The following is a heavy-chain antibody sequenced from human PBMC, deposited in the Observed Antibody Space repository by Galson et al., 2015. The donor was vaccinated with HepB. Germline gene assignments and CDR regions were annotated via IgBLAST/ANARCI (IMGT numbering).Heavy chain of an antibody. CDR1: GFTFSSYG. D-gene: IGHD5-12*01. V-gene: IGHV3-30*18. J-gene: IGHJ4*02. Sequence: SLRLSCAASGFTFSSYGMHWVRQAPGKGLEWVAVISYDGSNKYYADSVKGRFTISRDNSKNTLYLQMNSLRAEDTAVYYCAKIVATMGFDYWGQGTLVTVSS. CDR2: ISYDGSNK. CDR3: AKIVATMGFDY.